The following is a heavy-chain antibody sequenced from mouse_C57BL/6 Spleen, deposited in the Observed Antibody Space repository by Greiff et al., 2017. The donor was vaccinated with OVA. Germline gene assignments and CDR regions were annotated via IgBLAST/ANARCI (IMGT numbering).Heavy chain of an antibody. CDR2: ISYDGSN. V-gene: IGHV3-6*01. CDR1: GYSITSGYY. D-gene: IGHD2-9*01. J-gene: IGHJ4*01. CDR3: AREDGTYYGYGDYAMDY. Sequence: EVKLLESGPGLVKPSQSLSLTCSVTGYSITSGYYWNWIRQFPGNKLEWMGYISYDGSNNYNPSLKNRISITRDTSKNQFFLKLNSVTTEDTATYYCAREDGTYYGYGDYAMDYWGQGTSVTVSS.